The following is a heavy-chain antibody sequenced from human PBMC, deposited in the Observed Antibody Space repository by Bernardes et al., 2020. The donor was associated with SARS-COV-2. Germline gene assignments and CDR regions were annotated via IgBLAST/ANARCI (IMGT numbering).Heavy chain of an antibody. CDR3: VRDSKTYAFDF. J-gene: IGHJ3*01. CDR2: IRKQTNSYTT. D-gene: IGHD3-3*02. CDR1: GFTFSDHN. V-gene: IGHV3-72*01. Sequence: GGSLRLSCAASGFTFSDHNMDWVRQTPGKGLEWVARIRKQTNSYTTEYAASVKGRFTISRDDSRNSLYLQINSLRTEDTAAYYCVRDSKTYAFDFWGQGTLVTVSS.